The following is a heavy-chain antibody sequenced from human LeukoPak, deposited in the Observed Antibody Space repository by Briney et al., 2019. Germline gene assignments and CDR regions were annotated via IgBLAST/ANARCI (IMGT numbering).Heavy chain of an antibody. J-gene: IGHJ4*02. V-gene: IGHV4-39*01. D-gene: IGHD2-8*02. CDR3: ARRRDYWVIDY. CDR1: GGSISRSYY. CDR2: SSYYSGTP. Sequence: SDTLSLTCTVSGGSISRSYYLDLIREPPANGQESIGSSSYYSGTPYYNPSLKSRVTISVDTSKNQFSLKLSSVTAADTAVYYSARRRDYWVIDYWGQGTLVTVCS.